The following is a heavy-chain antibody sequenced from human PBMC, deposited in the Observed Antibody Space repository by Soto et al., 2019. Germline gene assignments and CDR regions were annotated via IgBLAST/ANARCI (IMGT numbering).Heavy chain of an antibody. D-gene: IGHD3-16*01. CDR2: IKQDGSEK. Sequence: GGSLRLSCADSGFTFSGYWMSWVRQAPGKGLEWVANIKQDGSEKNYVDSVKGRFTISRDNAKNSLYLQMNSLRAEDTAVYYCARAGGGVFDYWGHGTLVTVSS. V-gene: IGHV3-7*01. CDR3: ARAGGGVFDY. J-gene: IGHJ4*01. CDR1: GFTFSGYW.